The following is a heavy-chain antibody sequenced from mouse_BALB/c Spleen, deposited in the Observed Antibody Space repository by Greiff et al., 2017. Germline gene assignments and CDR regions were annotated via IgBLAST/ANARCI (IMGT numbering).Heavy chain of an antibody. D-gene: IGHD3-3*01. CDR2: ISYSGST. CDR1: GYSFTSGY. CDR3: ARWDSYGAMDY. Sequence: VQLQQSGPSLVKPSQTLSLTCSVTGYSFTSGYWNWIRKFPGNKLEYMGYISYSGSTYYNPTLYSRISITRDTSTSKSYLQLNTVTTEDTAAYYCARWDSYGAMDYWGQGTSVTVSS. V-gene: IGHV3-8*02. J-gene: IGHJ4*01.